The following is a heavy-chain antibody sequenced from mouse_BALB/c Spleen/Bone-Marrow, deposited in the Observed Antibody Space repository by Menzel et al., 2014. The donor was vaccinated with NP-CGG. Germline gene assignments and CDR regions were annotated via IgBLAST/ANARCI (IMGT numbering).Heavy chain of an antibody. J-gene: IGHJ4*01. CDR3: AIYYYGSSYAMDY. Sequence: VQLKESGPELVKPGASVKIPCKASGYTFTDYNMDWVKQSHGKSLEWIGDIYPNNGGTIYNQKFKGKATLTVDKSSSTAYMELRSLTSEDTAVYYCAIYYYGSSYAMDYWGQGTSVTVSS. D-gene: IGHD1-1*01. V-gene: IGHV1-18*01. CDR2: IYPNNGGT. CDR1: GYTFTDYN.